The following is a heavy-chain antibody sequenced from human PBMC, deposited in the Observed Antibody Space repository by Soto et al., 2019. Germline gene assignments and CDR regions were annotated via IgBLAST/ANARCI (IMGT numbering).Heavy chain of an antibody. CDR2: INPSGGSI. CDR1: GYTFTTYY. Sequence: QVQVVQSGAEVKKPGASVKVSCKASGYTFTTYYIHWVRQAPGQGLEWMGVINPSGGSINYAQKCKGRVTMTRDKSTSTVYMELSSLRSEDTAVYYCARDRGRGGSYYIYFYGMDVWGQGTTVTVSS. V-gene: IGHV1-46*01. CDR3: ARDRGRGGSYYIYFYGMDV. D-gene: IGHD1-26*01. J-gene: IGHJ6*02.